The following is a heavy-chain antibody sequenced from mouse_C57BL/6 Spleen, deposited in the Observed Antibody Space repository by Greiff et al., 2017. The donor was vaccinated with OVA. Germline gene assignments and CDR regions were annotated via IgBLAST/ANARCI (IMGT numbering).Heavy chain of an antibody. V-gene: IGHV5-9*01. CDR1: GFTFSSYT. CDR2: ISGGGGNT. CDR3: ARHYYDYGYAMDY. J-gene: IGHJ4*01. Sequence: DVMLVESGGGLVKPGGSLKLSCAASGFTFSSYTMSWVRQTPEKRLEWVATISGGGGNTYYPDSVKGRFTISRDNAKNTLYLQMSSLKSEDTAMYYCARHYYDYGYAMDYWGQGTSVTVSS. D-gene: IGHD2-4*01.